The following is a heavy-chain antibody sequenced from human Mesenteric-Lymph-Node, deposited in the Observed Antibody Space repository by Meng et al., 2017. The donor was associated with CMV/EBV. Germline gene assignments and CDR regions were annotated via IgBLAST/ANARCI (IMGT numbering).Heavy chain of an antibody. D-gene: IGHD2-2*01. V-gene: IGHV4-61*01. CDR3: ARGDCSSTSCYRPFDY. J-gene: IGHJ4*02. Sequence: SVSSGSYYWTWIRQPPGKGLEWIGYIYNSRNTYYNPSLKSRVTISVDTSKTQFSLKLSSVTAADTAVYYCARGDCSSTSCYRPFDYWGRGTLVTVSS. CDR2: IYNSRNT. CDR1: SVSSGSYY.